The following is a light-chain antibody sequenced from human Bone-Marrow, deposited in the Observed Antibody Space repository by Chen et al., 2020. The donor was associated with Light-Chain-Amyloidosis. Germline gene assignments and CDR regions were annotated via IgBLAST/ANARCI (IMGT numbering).Light chain of an antibody. CDR1: SSDVGGYNY. CDR2: DVS. J-gene: IGLJ1*01. Sequence: QSALTQPASVSGSPGQSITISCTGTSSDVGGYNYVSWYQQHLGKAPKLMIYDVSFRPSGVSNRFSGSKSGSTASLTISGLQADDEADYYCSSYTSSSTLAFGTGTKVTVL. CDR3: SSYTSSSTLA. V-gene: IGLV2-14*01.